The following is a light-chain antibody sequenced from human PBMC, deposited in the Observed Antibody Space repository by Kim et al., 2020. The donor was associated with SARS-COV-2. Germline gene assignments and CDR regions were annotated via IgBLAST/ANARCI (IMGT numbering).Light chain of an antibody. V-gene: IGKV3-15*01. CDR2: AAS. Sequence: PGERATLSCRASQSVSSSLAWYQQKPGQAPRLLIYAASTRATGIPARFSGLGSGTEFTLTISSLQSEDFAVYYCQQYNDWPPLYTFGQGTKVDIK. CDR1: QSVSSS. CDR3: QQYNDWPPLYT. J-gene: IGKJ2*01.